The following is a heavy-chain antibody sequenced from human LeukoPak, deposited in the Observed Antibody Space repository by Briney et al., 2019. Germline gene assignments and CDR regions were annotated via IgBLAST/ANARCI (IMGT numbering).Heavy chain of an antibody. CDR1: GFTFSSYA. V-gene: IGHV3-30-3*01. Sequence: GGSLRLSCAASGFTFSSYAMHWVRQAPGKGLEWVAVISCDGSNKYYADSVKGRFTISRDNSKNTLYLQMSYLRAEDTAVYFCARGGGLDVWGQGATVTVSS. CDR2: ISCDGSNK. CDR3: ARGGGLDV. J-gene: IGHJ6*02. D-gene: IGHD3-16*01.